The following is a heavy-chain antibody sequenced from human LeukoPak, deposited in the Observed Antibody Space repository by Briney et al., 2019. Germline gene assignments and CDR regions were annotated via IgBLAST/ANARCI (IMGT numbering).Heavy chain of an antibody. J-gene: IGHJ3*02. CDR1: GFTFSNFA. CDR3: AKASYSYGNDALDI. CDR2: IRGGGAGA. V-gene: IGHV3-23*01. Sequence: GGSLRLSCAASGFTFSNFAMAWVRQVPEKGLEWVSFIRGGGAGAHYADSVRGRFTISRDNSKNTLYLETNSLRADDTAVYYCAKASYSYGNDALDIWGQGTKVTVSS. D-gene: IGHD3-16*02.